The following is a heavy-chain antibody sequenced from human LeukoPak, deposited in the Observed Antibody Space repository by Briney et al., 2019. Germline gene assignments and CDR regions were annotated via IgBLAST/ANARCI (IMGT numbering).Heavy chain of an antibody. V-gene: IGHV1-2*02. CDR3: ARGVGATPHDS. Sequence: ASVKVSCKASGYTFTDYYIHWVRQALGQGLEWMGWINPNSGGTNYAQKFQGRVTMTRDTSISTAYMEPSRLISDDTAVYYCARGVGATPHDSWGQGTLVTVSS. J-gene: IGHJ4*02. CDR2: INPNSGGT. CDR1: GYTFTDYY. D-gene: IGHD1-26*01.